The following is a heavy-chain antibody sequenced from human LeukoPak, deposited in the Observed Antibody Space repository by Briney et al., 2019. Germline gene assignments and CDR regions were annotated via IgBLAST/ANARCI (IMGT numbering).Heavy chain of an antibody. Sequence: GGSLRLACTAAGFTFGDDAMSWVRQAPGKGLEGVVFIRSKAYGGTTEYGASVKGRFTISRDDYKRIAYLQMNSLKTEDTAVYYCTKYSSSHGMDVWGKGTTVTVSS. CDR2: IRSKAYGGTT. J-gene: IGHJ6*04. CDR3: TKYSSSHGMDV. CDR1: GFTFGDDA. V-gene: IGHV3-49*04. D-gene: IGHD6-13*01.